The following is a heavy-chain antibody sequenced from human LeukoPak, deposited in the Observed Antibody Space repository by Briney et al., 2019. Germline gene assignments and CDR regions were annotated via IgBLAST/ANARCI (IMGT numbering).Heavy chain of an antibody. J-gene: IGHJ5*02. Sequence: GGSLRLSCVASGFTISSYWMHWVRQAPGKGLVWVSRIQSDGSSTSYADSVKGRFTISRDNAKNTLHLQMNSLRAEDTAVHYRARELAVPNTYFDPWGQGTLVTVSS. CDR3: ARELAVPNTYFDP. D-gene: IGHD6-19*01. V-gene: IGHV3-74*01. CDR1: GFTISSYW. CDR2: IQSDGSST.